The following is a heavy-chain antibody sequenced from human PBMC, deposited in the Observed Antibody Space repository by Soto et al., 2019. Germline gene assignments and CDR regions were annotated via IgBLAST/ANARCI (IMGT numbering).Heavy chain of an antibody. D-gene: IGHD2-15*01. CDR3: AKDSGVGYCSGGSCYTSGFW. Sequence: EVQLLESGEGLVQPGGSLRLSCAASGFTFSSYAMSWVRQAPGKGLEWVSANSGSGGSTYYADSVKGRFTISRDNSKNTLYLQMNSLRAEDTAVYYCAKDSGVGYCSGGSCYTSGFWWGQGTLVTVSS. J-gene: IGHJ4*02. CDR2: NSGSGGST. V-gene: IGHV3-23*01. CDR1: GFTFSSYA.